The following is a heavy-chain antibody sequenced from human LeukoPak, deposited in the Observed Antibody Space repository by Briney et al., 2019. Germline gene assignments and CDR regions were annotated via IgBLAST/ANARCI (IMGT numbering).Heavy chain of an antibody. CDR3: ARGVSSIAAFDY. D-gene: IGHD6-6*01. Sequence: GGSLRLSCAASGFTFSSYAMHWVRQAPDKGLEWVAVISYDGSNKYYADSVKGRFTISRDDSKNTLYLQMNSLRAEDTAVYYCARGVSSIAAFDYWGQGTLVTVSS. CDR1: GFTFSSYA. CDR2: ISYDGSNK. V-gene: IGHV3-30-3*01. J-gene: IGHJ4*02.